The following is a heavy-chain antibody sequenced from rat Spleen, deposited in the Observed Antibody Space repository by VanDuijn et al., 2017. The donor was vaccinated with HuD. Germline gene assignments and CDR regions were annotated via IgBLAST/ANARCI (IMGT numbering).Heavy chain of an antibody. V-gene: IGHV5-31*01. CDR1: GITFTNYW. CDR2: ISNTGDT. CDR3: ARQRGPSWFAY. D-gene: IGHD3-1*01. J-gene: IGHJ3*01. Sequence: EVQLVESGGGLVQPGRSLKLTCVASGITFTNYWMTWIRQAPGKGLEWVASISNTGDTYYPDSVKGRFTISRDNAKSTLYLQMNGLRSEDTATYYCARQRGPSWFAYWGQGTLVTVSS.